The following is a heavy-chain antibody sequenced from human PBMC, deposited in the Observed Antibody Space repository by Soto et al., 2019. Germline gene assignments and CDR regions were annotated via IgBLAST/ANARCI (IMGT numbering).Heavy chain of an antibody. V-gene: IGHV1-18*01. Sequence: QVQLVQSGAEVKKPGASVKVSCKASGYSFTRYGISWVRQAPGQGLEWMGWISGYNANTNYPENLQGRVTMTTDTSTSTAYMEVRNLISDDPAVYYCARMGDVPYYYYGLDVWGQGPRSPSP. J-gene: IGHJ6*02. CDR3: ARMGDVPYYYYGLDV. D-gene: IGHD3-16*01. CDR2: ISGYNANT. CDR1: GYSFTRYG.